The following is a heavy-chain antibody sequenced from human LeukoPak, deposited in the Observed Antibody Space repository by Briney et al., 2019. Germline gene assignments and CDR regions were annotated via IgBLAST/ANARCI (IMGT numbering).Heavy chain of an antibody. CDR1: GFTFSSYG. Sequence: PGGSLRLSCAASGFTFSSYGMHWVRQAPGKGLEWVAFIRYDESNKYYADSVKGRFTISRDSSKNTLFLEMNSLRVEDTAVYYCAKRHTTGWYLFDYWGQGTLVTVSS. D-gene: IGHD6-19*01. CDR2: IRYDESNK. V-gene: IGHV3-30*02. J-gene: IGHJ4*02. CDR3: AKRHTTGWYLFDY.